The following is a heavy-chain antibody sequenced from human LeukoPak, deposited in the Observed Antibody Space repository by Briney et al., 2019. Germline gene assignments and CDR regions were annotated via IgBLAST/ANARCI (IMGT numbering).Heavy chain of an antibody. CDR2: ISSSSTYI. CDR1: GFTFSSYS. D-gene: IGHD2-2*01. CDR3: ARAPRYDIVVVPAAEV. J-gene: IGHJ4*02. V-gene: IGHV3-21*01. Sequence: PGGSLRLSCGASGFTFSSYSMSWVRQAPGKGLEWVSSISSSSTYIYYVDSVKGRFTISRDNAKNSLYLQMNSLRAEDTAVYYCARAPRYDIVVVPAAEVWGQGTLVTVSS.